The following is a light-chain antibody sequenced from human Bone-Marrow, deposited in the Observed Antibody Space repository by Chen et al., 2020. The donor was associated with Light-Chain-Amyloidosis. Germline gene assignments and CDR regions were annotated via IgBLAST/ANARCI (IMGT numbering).Light chain of an antibody. CDR3: LQYVTSPPRT. J-gene: IGKJ1*01. V-gene: IGKV3-20*01. CDR2: GAS. CDR1: QSISSSH. Sequence: EIVLTHPPGTLSLSPGERATLSCRASQSISSSHLSWYQQKPGQAPRLVIYGASTRATGTPDRFSGSGSETDFTLTIRRLQPEDSSVYFCLQYVTSPPRTFGQGTTVEIK.